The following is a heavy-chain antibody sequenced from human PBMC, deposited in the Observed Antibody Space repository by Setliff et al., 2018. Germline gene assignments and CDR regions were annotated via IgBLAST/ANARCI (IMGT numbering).Heavy chain of an antibody. CDR3: VKDSSGWYY. V-gene: IGHV3-23*01. CDR2: VSGSGGST. Sequence: GGSLRLSCVVSGITISNNFWSWVRQAPGKGLEWVSSVSGSGGSTYYADSVKGRFTISRDNSNSTLYLQMNSLTAEDTAVYYCVKDSSGWYYWGQGTLVTV. D-gene: IGHD6-19*01. CDR1: GITISNNF. J-gene: IGHJ4*02.